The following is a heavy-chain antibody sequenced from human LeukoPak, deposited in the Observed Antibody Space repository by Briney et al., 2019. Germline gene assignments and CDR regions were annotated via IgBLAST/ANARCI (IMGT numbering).Heavy chain of an antibody. D-gene: IGHD3-10*01. CDR1: GGSISSYY. V-gene: IGHV4-59*08. J-gene: IGHJ4*02. CDR3: ASSYYGSGSYRD. Sequence: KPSETLSLTCTVSGGSISSYYWSWIRQPPGKGLEWIGYIYYSGSTNYNPSLKSRVTISVDTSKNQFSLKLSSVTAADTAVYYCASSYYGSGSYRDWGQGTLVTVSS. CDR2: IYYSGST.